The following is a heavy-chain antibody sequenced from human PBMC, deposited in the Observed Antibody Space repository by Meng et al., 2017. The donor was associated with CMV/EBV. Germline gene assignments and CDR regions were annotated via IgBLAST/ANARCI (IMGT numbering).Heavy chain of an antibody. D-gene: IGHD3-3*01. CDR1: GFTFSVYA. V-gene: IGHV3-30*09. Sequence: GGSLRLSCTASGFTFSVYAIHWVRQAPGKGLEWVAVISYDGNNKYYADSVKGRFAISRDNSENTLYLQMNSLRVDDTAVYYCARRSAETSIDYWGQGTLVTVSS. CDR2: ISYDGNNK. J-gene: IGHJ4*02. CDR3: ARRSAETSIDY.